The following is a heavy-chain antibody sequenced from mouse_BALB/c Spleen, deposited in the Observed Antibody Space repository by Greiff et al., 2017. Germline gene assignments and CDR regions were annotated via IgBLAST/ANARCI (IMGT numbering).Heavy chain of an antibody. CDR2: IDPFNGGT. J-gene: IGHJ3*01. V-gene: IGHV1S135*01. CDR3: TNDAFAY. CDR1: GYSFTSYY. D-gene: IGHD2-3*01. Sequence: EVQLQQSGPELMKPGASVKISCKASGYSFTSYYMHWVKQSHGKSLEWIGYIDPFNGGTSYNQKFKGKATLTVDKSSSTAYMHLSSLTSEDSAVYYCTNDAFAYWGQGTLVTVSA.